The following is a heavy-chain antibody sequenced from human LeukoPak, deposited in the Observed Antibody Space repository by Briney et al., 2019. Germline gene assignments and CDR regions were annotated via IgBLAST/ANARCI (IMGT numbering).Heavy chain of an antibody. J-gene: IGHJ4*02. D-gene: IGHD5-18*01. CDR3: ARPSDTAMASSPFDY. CDR2: INSDGSST. CDR1: GFTFSSYW. V-gene: IGHV3-74*01. Sequence: GRSLRLSCAASGFTFSSYWMHWVRQAPGKGLVWVSRINSDGSSTSYADSVKGRFTISRDNAKNTLYLQMNSLRAEDTAVYYCARPSDTAMASSPFDYWGQGTLVTVSS.